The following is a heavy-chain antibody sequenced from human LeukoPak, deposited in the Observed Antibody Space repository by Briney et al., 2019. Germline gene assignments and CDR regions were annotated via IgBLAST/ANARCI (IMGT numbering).Heavy chain of an antibody. V-gene: IGHV4-61*01. CDR2: IYYTGST. D-gene: IGHD3-22*01. CDR1: GGSVSSGNYY. CDR3: ARECYYDTSGYRYYFDY. Sequence: SETLSLTCTVSGGSVSSGNYYWSWVRQPPGKGLVWIGYIYYTGSTNYNPSLKSRVTISVDTSKNQFSLKLSSVTAADTAVYYCARECYYDTSGYRYYFDYWGQGTLVTVSS. J-gene: IGHJ4*02.